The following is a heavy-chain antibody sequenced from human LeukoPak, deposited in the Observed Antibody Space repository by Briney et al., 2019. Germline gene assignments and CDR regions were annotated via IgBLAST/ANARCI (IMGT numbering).Heavy chain of an antibody. CDR1: GYTFTSYG. Sequence: SVKVSCKASGYTFTSYGISWVRQAPGQGLEWMGGIIPIFGTANYAQKFQGRVTITADESTSTAYMELSSLRSEDTAVYYCARGHYDYVWGSYRRETYFDYWGQGTLVTVSS. V-gene: IGHV1-69*13. CDR2: IIPIFGTA. J-gene: IGHJ4*02. D-gene: IGHD3-16*02. CDR3: ARGHYDYVWGSYRRETYFDY.